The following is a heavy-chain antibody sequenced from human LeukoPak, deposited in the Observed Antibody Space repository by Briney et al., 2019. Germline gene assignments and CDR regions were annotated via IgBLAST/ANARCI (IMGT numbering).Heavy chain of an antibody. CDR2: INHSGST. D-gene: IGHD3-22*01. Sequence: NPWETLSLTCAVSGGSFSGYYWSWIRPPPGKGLEWIGEINHSGSTNYNPSLKRRVTISVDTSKNQFSLKLSSVTAADTAVYYCARGGYYYDSSGSIDYWGQGTLVTVSS. J-gene: IGHJ4*02. V-gene: IGHV4-34*01. CDR3: ARGGYYYDSSGSIDY. CDR1: GGSFSGYY.